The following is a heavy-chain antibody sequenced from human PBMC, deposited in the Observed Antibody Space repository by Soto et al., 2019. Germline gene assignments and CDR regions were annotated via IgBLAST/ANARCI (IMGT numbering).Heavy chain of an antibody. CDR2: ISVYNGNT. J-gene: IGHJ6*03. V-gene: IGHV1-18*01. Sequence: QVQLVQSGAEVKKLGASVKVSCKASGYTFTSYGISWVRQAPGQGLEWMGWISVYNGNTDYARELQGRVTMTTDTSTSTAYLELRSLRSDDTAVYYCARAEKEYYYYYYYMDVWGEGTTVTVSS. CDR1: GYTFTSYG. D-gene: IGHD6-19*01. CDR3: ARAEKEYYYYYYYMDV.